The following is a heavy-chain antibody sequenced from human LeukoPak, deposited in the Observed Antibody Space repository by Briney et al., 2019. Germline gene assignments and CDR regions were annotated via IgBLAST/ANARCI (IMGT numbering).Heavy chain of an antibody. V-gene: IGHV4-38-2*01. D-gene: IGHD2-2*01. Sequence: SETLSLTCAVSGYSISSGYYWGWIRQPPGKGLEWIGSIYHSGSTYYNPSLKSRVTISVDTSKNQFSLKLRSVTAADTAVYYCARQGGIVVVPAAREYNWFDPWGQGTLVTVSS. J-gene: IGHJ5*02. CDR3: ARQGGIVVVPAAREYNWFDP. CDR2: IYHSGST. CDR1: GYSISSGYY.